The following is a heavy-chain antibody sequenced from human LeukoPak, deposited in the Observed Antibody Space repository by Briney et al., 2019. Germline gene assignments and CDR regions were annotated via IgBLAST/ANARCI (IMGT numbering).Heavy chain of an antibody. CDR1: GYTFTGYY. CDR3: ARDGGLDIAAVGTSHY. CDR2: INPKNGGT. J-gene: IGHJ4*02. V-gene: IGHV1-2*02. Sequence: GASVKVSCKASGYTFTGYYMHWVRQAPGQGLEWMGWINPKNGGTTYPQKFQGRVTMTRDTSISTAYMELSRLRSDDTAVYYCARDGGLDIAAVGTSHYWGQGTLVTVSS. D-gene: IGHD6-13*01.